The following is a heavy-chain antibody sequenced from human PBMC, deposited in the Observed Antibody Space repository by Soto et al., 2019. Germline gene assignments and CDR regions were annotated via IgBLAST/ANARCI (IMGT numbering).Heavy chain of an antibody. J-gene: IGHJ6*03. CDR2: IYSGGST. CDR1: GFTVSSNY. D-gene: IGHD1-7*01. Sequence: EGSLRLSCAASGFTVSSNYMSWVRQAPGKGLEWVSVIYSGGSTYYADSVKGRFTISRHNSKNTLYLQMNSLRAEDTAVYYCARATHPELRYYYYYYYMDVWGKGTTVTVSS. CDR3: ARATHPELRYYYYYYYMDV. V-gene: IGHV3-53*04.